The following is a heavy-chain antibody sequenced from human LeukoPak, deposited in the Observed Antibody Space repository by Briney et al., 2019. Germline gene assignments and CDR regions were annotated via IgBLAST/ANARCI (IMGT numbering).Heavy chain of an antibody. J-gene: IGHJ4*02. CDR2: ISSSGSTI. V-gene: IGHV3-48*03. Sequence: PGGSLRLSCAASGFTFSSYEMNWVRQAPGKGLEWVSYISSSGSTIYYADSVKGRFTISRDNAKNSLYLQMNSLKAEDTAVYYCARYYCSVTSCYGRYFDSWGQGILVTVSS. CDR1: GFTFSSYE. CDR3: ARYYCSVTSCYGRYFDS. D-gene: IGHD2-2*01.